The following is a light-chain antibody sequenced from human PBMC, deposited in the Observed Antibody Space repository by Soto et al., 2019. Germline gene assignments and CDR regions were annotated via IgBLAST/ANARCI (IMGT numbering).Light chain of an antibody. CDR2: GTA. CDR3: HQYGDSPQT. Sequence: EIVLTQSPGTLSLSPGERATLYCRTSQSVTTSSLAWYQQKPGQAPRLLIYGTAIRATGVPDRFRGSGSATDFTLTISRLEPEDFAVYYCHQYGDSPQTFGQGTKVEI. V-gene: IGKV3-20*01. J-gene: IGKJ1*01. CDR1: QSVTTSS.